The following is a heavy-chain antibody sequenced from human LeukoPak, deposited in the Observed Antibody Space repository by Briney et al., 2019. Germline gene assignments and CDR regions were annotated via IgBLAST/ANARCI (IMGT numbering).Heavy chain of an antibody. CDR1: GYTFDDEY. D-gene: IGHD5-12*01. CDR2: INPKNGDT. J-gene: IGHJ5*02. Sequence: ASVWVPCKASGYTFDDEYIHWVRQAPGLGLEWMGWINPKNGDTNYAQKFQGRVTMTRDTSISTAYMELRRLKSDDSAVYYCARRVQKLVATSWFDPWGQGTLVTVSS. CDR3: ARRVQKLVATSWFDP. V-gene: IGHV1-2*02.